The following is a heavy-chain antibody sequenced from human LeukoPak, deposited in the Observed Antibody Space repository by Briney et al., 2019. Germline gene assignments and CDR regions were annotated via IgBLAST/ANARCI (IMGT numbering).Heavy chain of an antibody. J-gene: IGHJ4*02. V-gene: IGHV4-59*01. CDR3: AREIGYGRPFDY. D-gene: IGHD1-26*01. CDR2: IFCTGST. Sequence: SETLSLTCTVSNGSISSYYWNWIRQPPGKGLEWIGYIFCTGSTNYNPSLKSRATISVDPSKKQISLKLRSVTAADTAVYYCAREIGYGRPFDYWGQGTLVTVSS. CDR1: NGSISSYY.